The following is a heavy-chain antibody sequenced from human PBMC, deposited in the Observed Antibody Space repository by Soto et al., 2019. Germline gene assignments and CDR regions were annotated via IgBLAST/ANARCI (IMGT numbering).Heavy chain of an antibody. CDR2: IYWDDDK. D-gene: IGHD3-10*01. J-gene: IGHJ4*02. Sequence: QITLKESGPTLVKPTQTLTLTCTFSGFSLSTSGVGVGWIRQPPGKALEWLALIYWDDDKRYSPSLKSRLTITKDTSKSQVVLTMTNMDPVDTATYYCAHRGLGYYGSGSYYSKFDYWGQGTLVTVSS. V-gene: IGHV2-5*02. CDR3: AHRGLGYYGSGSYYSKFDY. CDR1: GFSLSTSGVG.